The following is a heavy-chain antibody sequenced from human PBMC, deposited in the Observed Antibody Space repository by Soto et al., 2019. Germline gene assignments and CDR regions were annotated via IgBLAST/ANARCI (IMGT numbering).Heavy chain of an antibody. CDR1: GGSISSYY. CDR2: IYYSGST. J-gene: IGHJ4*02. V-gene: IGHV4-59*08. D-gene: IGHD2-15*01. CDR3: ARLGYCSGGSCYWGTPNQVDY. Sequence: SETLSLTCTVSGGSISSYYWSWIRQPPGKGLEWIGYIYYSGSTNYNPSLKSRVTISVDTSKNQFSLKLSSVTAADTAVYYCARLGYCSGGSCYWGTPNQVDYWGQGTLVTVSS.